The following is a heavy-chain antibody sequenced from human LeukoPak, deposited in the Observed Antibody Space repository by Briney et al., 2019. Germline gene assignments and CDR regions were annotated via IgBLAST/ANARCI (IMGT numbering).Heavy chain of an antibody. D-gene: IGHD3-9*01. CDR2: VDPEDGET. V-gene: IGHV1-69-2*01. Sequence: ASVKIFCKVSGYTFTDYYMHWVQQAPGKGLEWMGLVDPEDGETIYAEKFQGRVTITADTSTDTAYMELSSLRSEDTAVYYCATLTGHAPEGQDAFDIWGQGTMVTVSS. CDR1: GYTFTDYY. CDR3: ATLTGHAPEGQDAFDI. J-gene: IGHJ3*02.